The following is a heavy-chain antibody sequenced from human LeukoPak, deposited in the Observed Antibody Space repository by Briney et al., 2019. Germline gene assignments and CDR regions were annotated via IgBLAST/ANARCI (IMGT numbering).Heavy chain of an antibody. CDR1: GYSITSGYY. V-gene: IGHV4-38-2*02. J-gene: IGHJ4*02. CDR2: IYHSGST. D-gene: IGHD3-9*01. CDR3: ARGHYDILTGYYSPLYFDY. Sequence: PSETLSLTCTVSGYSITSGYYWGWIRQPPGKGLEWIGSIYHSGSTYYNPSLKSRVTISVDTSKNQFSLKLSSVTAADTAVYYCARGHYDILTGYYSPLYFDYWGQGTLVTVSS.